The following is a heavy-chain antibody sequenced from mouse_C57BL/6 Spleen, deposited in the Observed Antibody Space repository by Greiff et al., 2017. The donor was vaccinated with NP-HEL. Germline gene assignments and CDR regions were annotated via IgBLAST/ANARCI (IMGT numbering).Heavy chain of an antibody. V-gene: IGHV3-6*01. CDR1: GYSITSGYY. CDR3: ARGGAYYGYAMDY. CDR2: ISYDGSN. J-gene: IGHJ4*01. D-gene: IGHD1-1*01. Sequence: EVKLMESGPGLVKPSQSLSLTCSVTGYSITSGYYWNWIRQFPGNKLEWMGYISYDGSNNYNPSLKNRISITRDTSKNQFFLKLNSVTTEDTATYYCARGGAYYGYAMDYWGQGTSVTVSS.